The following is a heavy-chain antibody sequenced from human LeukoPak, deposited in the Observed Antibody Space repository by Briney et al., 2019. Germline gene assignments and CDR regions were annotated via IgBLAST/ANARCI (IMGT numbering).Heavy chain of an antibody. J-gene: IGHJ3*02. Sequence: ASVKVSCKASGYTFIGYYMHWVRQAPGQGLEWMGWINPNSGGTNYAQKFQGRVTMTRDTSISTAYMELSRLRSDDTAVYYCARDRGSYDDAFDIWGQGTMVTVSS. V-gene: IGHV1-2*02. CDR2: INPNSGGT. D-gene: IGHD1-26*01. CDR3: ARDRGSYDDAFDI. CDR1: GYTFIGYY.